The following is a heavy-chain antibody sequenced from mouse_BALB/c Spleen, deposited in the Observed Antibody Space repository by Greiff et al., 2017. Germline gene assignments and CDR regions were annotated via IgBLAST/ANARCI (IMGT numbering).Heavy chain of an antibody. CDR1: GFSLTSYG. CDR3: ARKGGYDEGDAMDY. V-gene: IGHV2-2*02. CDR2: IWSGGST. Sequence: QVHVKQSGPGLVQPSQSLSITCTVSGFSLTSYGVHWVRQSPGKGLEWLGVIWSGGSTDYNAAFISRLSISKDNSKSQVFFKMNSLQANDTAIDYCARKGGYDEGDAMDYWGQGTSVTVSS. J-gene: IGHJ4*01. D-gene: IGHD2-2*01.